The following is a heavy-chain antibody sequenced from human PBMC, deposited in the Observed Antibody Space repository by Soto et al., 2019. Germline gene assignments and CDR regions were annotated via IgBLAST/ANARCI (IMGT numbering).Heavy chain of an antibody. Sequence: SETLSLTCTVSGGSISSYYWSWIRQPPGKGLEWIGYIYYSGSTNYNPSLKSRVTISVDTSKNQFSLKLSSVTAADTAVYYCARHRGGPDHYMDVWGKGTTVTVSS. J-gene: IGHJ6*03. CDR3: ARHRGGPDHYMDV. CDR1: GGSISSYY. D-gene: IGHD3-10*01. V-gene: IGHV4-59*08. CDR2: IYYSGST.